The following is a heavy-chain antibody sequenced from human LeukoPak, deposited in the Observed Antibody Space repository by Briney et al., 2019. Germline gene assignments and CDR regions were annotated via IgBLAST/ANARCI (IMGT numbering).Heavy chain of an antibody. Sequence: GGSLRLSCAASGFTFSSYEMNWVRQAPGKGLEWVSYISSSGSTIYYADSVKGRFTISRDNAKNSLYLQMNSLRAEDTALYYCARGGVGYSYGSFFDYWGQGTLVTVSS. CDR3: ARGGVGYSYGSFFDY. J-gene: IGHJ4*02. D-gene: IGHD5-18*01. CDR1: GFTFSSYE. V-gene: IGHV3-48*03. CDR2: ISSSGSTI.